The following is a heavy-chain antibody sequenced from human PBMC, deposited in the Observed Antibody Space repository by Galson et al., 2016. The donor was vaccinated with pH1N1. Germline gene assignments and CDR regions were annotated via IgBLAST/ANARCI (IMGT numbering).Heavy chain of an antibody. V-gene: IGHV3-9*01. D-gene: IGHD3-9*01. Sequence: SLRLSCAASGFTFDDYAMHWVRQAPGKGLEWVSGISWNSGSIGYAGSVEGRFTISRDDAKNSLYLQMNNLRDEDTAMYFCARRYFDYWGQGALVTVSS. CDR1: GFTFDDYA. CDR2: ISWNSGSI. CDR3: ARRYFDY. J-gene: IGHJ4*02.